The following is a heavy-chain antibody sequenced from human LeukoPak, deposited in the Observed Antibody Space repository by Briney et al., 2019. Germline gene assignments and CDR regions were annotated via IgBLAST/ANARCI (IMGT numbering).Heavy chain of an antibody. D-gene: IGHD2-2*01. CDR1: GYTFISYG. J-gene: IGHJ3*02. Sequence: GASVKVSCKASGYTFISYGISWVRQAPGQGLEWMGWISAYNGNTNYAQNLQGRVTMTTDTSTSTAYMELSSLRSEDTAVYYCARSYCSSTSCFDAFDIWGQGTMVTVSS. V-gene: IGHV1-18*01. CDR2: ISAYNGNT. CDR3: ARSYCSSTSCFDAFDI.